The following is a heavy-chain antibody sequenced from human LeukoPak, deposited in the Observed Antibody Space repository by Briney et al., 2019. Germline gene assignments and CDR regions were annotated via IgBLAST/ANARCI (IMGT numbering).Heavy chain of an antibody. CDR3: AKDPTALWFGEPYFDY. V-gene: IGHV3-30*02. CDR1: GFTFSSYG. J-gene: IGHJ4*02. Sequence: GGSLRLSCAASGFTFSSYGMHWVRQAPGKGLEWVAFIRYDGSNKYYADSVKGRFAISRDNSKNTLYLQMNSLRAEDTAVYYCAKDPTALWFGEPYFDYWGQGTLVTVSS. CDR2: IRYDGSNK. D-gene: IGHD3-10*01.